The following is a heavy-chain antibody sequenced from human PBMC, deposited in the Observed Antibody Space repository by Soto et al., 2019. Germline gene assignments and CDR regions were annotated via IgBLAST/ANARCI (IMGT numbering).Heavy chain of an antibody. V-gene: IGHV3-21*01. CDR3: ARVPSRWLQIGIDY. Sequence: EVQLVESGGGLVKPGGSLRLSCAASGFTFSSYSMNWVRQAPGKGLEWVSSISSSSSYIYYADSVKGRFTISRDNAKNSQYMQMNSLRAEDTAVYYCARVPSRWLQIGIDYWGQGTLVTVSS. D-gene: IGHD5-12*01. J-gene: IGHJ4*02. CDR2: ISSSSSYI. CDR1: GFTFSSYS.